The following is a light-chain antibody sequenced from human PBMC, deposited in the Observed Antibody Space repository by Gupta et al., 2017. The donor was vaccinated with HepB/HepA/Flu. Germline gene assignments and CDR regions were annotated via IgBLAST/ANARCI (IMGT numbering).Light chain of an antibody. CDR3: QQRSNWPLT. CDR1: QTVSTY. Sequence: EIVLTQSPATLSLYPGDRATLSCRASQTVSTYLAWYQQKPGQSPRLLIYDISNRATGIPARFSGSGSGTDFTLTISSLEPEDFAVYFCQQRSNWPLTFGGGTKVEIK. V-gene: IGKV3-11*01. J-gene: IGKJ4*01. CDR2: DIS.